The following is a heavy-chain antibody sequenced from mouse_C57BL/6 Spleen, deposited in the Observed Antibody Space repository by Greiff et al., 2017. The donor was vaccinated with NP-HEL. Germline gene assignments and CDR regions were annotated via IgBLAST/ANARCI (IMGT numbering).Heavy chain of an antibody. CDR3: ARRDGYLYYFDD. CDR2: IYPGSGST. Sequence: QVQLQQPGAELVKPGASVKMSCKASGYTFTSYWITWVKQRPGQGLEWIGDIYPGSGSTNYNEKFKSKATLTVDTSSSTAYMQLSSLTSEDSAVYYCARRDGYLYYFDDWGKGTTLTVSS. J-gene: IGHJ2*01. D-gene: IGHD2-3*01. V-gene: IGHV1-55*01. CDR1: GYTFTSYW.